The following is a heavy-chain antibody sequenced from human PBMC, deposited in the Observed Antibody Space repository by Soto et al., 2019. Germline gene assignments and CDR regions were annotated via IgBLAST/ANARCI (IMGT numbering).Heavy chain of an antibody. J-gene: IGHJ6*02. CDR1: GGSFSGYY. CDR3: ARVSYSSSWYFVGATGYGMDV. V-gene: IGHV4-34*01. CDR2: INHSGST. Sequence: SETLSLTCAVYGGSFSGYYWSWIRQPPGKGLEWIGEINHSGSTNYNPSLKSRVTISVDTSKNQFSLKLSSVTAADTAVYYCARVSYSSSWYFVGATGYGMDVWGQGTTVTVSS. D-gene: IGHD6-13*01.